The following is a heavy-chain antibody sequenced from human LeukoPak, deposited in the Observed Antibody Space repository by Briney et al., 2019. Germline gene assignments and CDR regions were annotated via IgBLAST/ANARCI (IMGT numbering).Heavy chain of an antibody. V-gene: IGHV7-4-1*02. J-gene: IGHJ4*02. Sequence: ASVKVSCKASGYTFTDYYMHWVRQAPGQGLEWMGWINTNTGNPTYAQGFTGRFVFSLDTSASTAYLQISSLKAEDTAVYCCARVGYSSSWGFDYWGQGTLVTVSS. CDR2: INTNTGNP. CDR1: GYTFTDYY. CDR3: ARVGYSSSWGFDY. D-gene: IGHD6-13*01.